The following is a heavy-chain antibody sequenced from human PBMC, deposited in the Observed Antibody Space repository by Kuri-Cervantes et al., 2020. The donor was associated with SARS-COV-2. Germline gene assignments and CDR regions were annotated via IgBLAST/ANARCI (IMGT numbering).Heavy chain of an antibody. CDR1: GYTFTGYY. Sequence: ASVKVSCKASGYTFTGYYMHWVRQAPGQGLEWMGWINPNSGGTNYAQKFQGRVTMTRDTSISTAYMELSRLRSDDTAVYYCASLSLLRIAARNAFDIWGQGTMVTVSS. CDR3: ASLSLLRIAARNAFDI. D-gene: IGHD6-6*01. CDR2: INPNSGGT. V-gene: IGHV1-2*02. J-gene: IGHJ3*02.